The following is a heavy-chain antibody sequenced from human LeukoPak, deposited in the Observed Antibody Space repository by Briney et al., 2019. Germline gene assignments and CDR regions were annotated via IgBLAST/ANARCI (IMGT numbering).Heavy chain of an antibody. CDR3: ARLISSWSFDY. CDR2: IYYSGST. J-gene: IGHJ4*02. CDR1: GGSISSSSYY. Sequence: SETLSLTCTVSGGSISSSSYYWGWIRQPPGKGLEWIGSIYYSGSTYYNPSLKSRVTISVDTSKNQFSLKLSSVTAADTAVYYCARLISSWSFDYWGQGTLVTVSS. V-gene: IGHV4-39*01. D-gene: IGHD6-13*01.